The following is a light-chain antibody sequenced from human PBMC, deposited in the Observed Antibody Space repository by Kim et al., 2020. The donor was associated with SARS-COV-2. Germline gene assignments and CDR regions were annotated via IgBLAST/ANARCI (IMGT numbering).Light chain of an antibody. CDR1: GSHIGAYYD. J-gene: IGLJ3*02. CDR3: QSYDRSLSGSV. CDR2: GNT. V-gene: IGLV1-40*01. Sequence: GVTIAGTESGSHIGAYYDVNWYQQLPGTAPKHLIHGNTNRPSGVPDRFSGSKSGTSASLDITGLQAEDEAVYYCQSYDRSLSGSVFGGGTKLTVL.